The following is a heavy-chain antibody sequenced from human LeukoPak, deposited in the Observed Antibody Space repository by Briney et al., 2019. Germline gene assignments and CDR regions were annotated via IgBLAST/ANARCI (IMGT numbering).Heavy chain of an antibody. CDR1: GGSISEYY. CDR2: VYHSVTS. Sequence: SETLSLTCTVSGGSISEYYWTWIRQPPGKGLEWIGYVYHSVTSNYNPSLKSRVTISVDSSKNQVSLMLSSVTAADTAVYYCAGNEFWSGYYRLRYWGQGNLVTVSS. D-gene: IGHD3-3*01. V-gene: IGHV4-59*01. J-gene: IGHJ4*02. CDR3: AGNEFWSGYYRLRY.